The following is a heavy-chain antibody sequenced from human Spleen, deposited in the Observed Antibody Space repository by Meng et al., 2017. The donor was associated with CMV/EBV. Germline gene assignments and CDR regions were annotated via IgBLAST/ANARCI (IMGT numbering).Heavy chain of an antibody. J-gene: IGHJ4*02. D-gene: IGHD3-10*01. CDR1: GFTFSSYS. CDR2: ISSSSYI. CDR3: ARDTMVRGVIISYFDY. V-gene: IGHV3-21*01. Sequence: GGSLRLSCAASGFTFSSYSMNWVRQAPGKGLEWVSSISSSSYIYYADSVKGRFTISRDNAKNSLYLQMSSLRAEDTAVYYCARDTMVRGVIISYFDYWGQGTLVTVSS.